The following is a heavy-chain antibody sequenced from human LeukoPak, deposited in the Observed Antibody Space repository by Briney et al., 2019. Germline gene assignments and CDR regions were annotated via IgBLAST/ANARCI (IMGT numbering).Heavy chain of an antibody. CDR3: AREANDSSGYYPKHDAFDI. CDR2: INPNSGGT. J-gene: IGHJ3*02. Sequence: GASVKVSCKASGYTFTGYYMHWVRQAPGQGLEWMGWINPNSGGTNYAQKFQGRVTMTRDTSISTAYMELSRLRSVDTAVYYCAREANDSSGYYPKHDAFDIWGQGTMVTVSS. CDR1: GYTFTGYY. D-gene: IGHD3-22*01. V-gene: IGHV1-2*02.